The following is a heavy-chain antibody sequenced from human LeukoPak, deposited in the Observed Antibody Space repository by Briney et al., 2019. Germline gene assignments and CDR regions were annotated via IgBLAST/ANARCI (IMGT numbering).Heavy chain of an antibody. CDR1: GFMFRNYW. CDR2: INQDGSEK. Sequence: GGSLRLSCEVSGFMFRNYWMDWVRQAPGRGLEWMANINQDGSEKYFVDSVKGRFTISRDNAKNSLYLQMNSLRDEDTAVYYCSRALEVWGKGTTVTVSS. J-gene: IGHJ6*04. CDR3: SRALEV. V-gene: IGHV3-7*01.